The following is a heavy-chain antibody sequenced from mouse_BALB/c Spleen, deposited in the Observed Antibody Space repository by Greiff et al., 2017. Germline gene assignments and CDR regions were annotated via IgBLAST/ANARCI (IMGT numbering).Heavy chain of an antibody. CDR3: ARGHYYGLERYAMDY. Sequence: DVKLQESGPGLVKPSQSLSLTCSVTGYSITSGYYWNWIRQFPGNKLEWMGYISYDGSNNYNPSLKNRISITRDTSKNQFFLKLNSVTTEDTATYYCARGHYYGLERYAMDYWGQGTSVTVSS. J-gene: IGHJ4*01. CDR2: ISYDGSN. V-gene: IGHV3-6*02. CDR1: GYSITSGYY. D-gene: IGHD1-2*01.